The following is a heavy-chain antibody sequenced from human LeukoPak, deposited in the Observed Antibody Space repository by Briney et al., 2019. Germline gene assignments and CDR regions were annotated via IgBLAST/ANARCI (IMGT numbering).Heavy chain of an antibody. V-gene: IGHV3-64*01. Sequence: GGSLRLSCAASGFTFSSYAMHWVRQAPGKGLEYVSAISSNGGSTYYANSVKGRFTISRDNAKNSLYLQMNSLRAEDTAVYYCAKDSSGYYYLSHDAFDIWGQGTMVTVSS. CDR1: GFTFSSYA. CDR3: AKDSSGYYYLSHDAFDI. J-gene: IGHJ3*02. D-gene: IGHD3-22*01. CDR2: ISSNGGST.